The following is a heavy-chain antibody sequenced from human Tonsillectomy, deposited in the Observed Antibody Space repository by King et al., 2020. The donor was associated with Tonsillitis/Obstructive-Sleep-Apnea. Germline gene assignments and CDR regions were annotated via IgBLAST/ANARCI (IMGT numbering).Heavy chain of an antibody. CDR3: VRDLGGVVGSMDV. D-gene: IGHD2-8*02. CDR1: GFTFRSYG. V-gene: IGHV3-33*01. Sequence: VQLVESGGGVVQPGRSLRLSCAASGFTFRSYGMHWVRQAPGKGLDWVAIVWFDGSDKYYADSVKGRFTISRDNSKNTLYLQMNNLRVEDTAVYYCVRDLGGVVGSMDVWGQGTTVTVSS. J-gene: IGHJ6*02. CDR2: VWFDGSDK.